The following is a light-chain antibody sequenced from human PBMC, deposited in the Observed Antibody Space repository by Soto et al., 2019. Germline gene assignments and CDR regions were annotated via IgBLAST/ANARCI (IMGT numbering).Light chain of an antibody. J-gene: IGKJ2*01. Sequence: EIVMTQSPATLSVSPGERATLSCRASHSISINLAWYQLKPGQAPRLLIYGALMRATGVPARFSGSESGTEFTLTISSLQSEDFAVYYCLQYNNWPQYTFGQGTKLEIK. V-gene: IGKV3-15*01. CDR2: GAL. CDR3: LQYNNWPQYT. CDR1: HSISIN.